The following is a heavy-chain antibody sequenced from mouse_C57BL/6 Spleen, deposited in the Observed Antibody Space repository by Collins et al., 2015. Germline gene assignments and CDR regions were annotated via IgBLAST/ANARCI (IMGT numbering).Heavy chain of an antibody. CDR2: IYPGDGNT. CDR1: GYAFGSSW. J-gene: IGHJ4*01. CDR3: ARIYDGYPYAMDY. V-gene: IGHV1-82*01. Sequence: QVQLQQSGPELVKPGASVKISCKASGYAFGSSWMNWVNQRPGKGLEWIGRIYPGDGNTNYNRRFKGKATLTADKSSSTAYMQLSSLTSEDSAVYFCARIYDGYPYAMDYWGQGTSVTVSS. D-gene: IGHD2-3*01.